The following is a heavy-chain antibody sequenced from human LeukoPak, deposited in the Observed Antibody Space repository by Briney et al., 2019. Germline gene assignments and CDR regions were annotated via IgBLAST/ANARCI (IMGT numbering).Heavy chain of an antibody. D-gene: IGHD6-13*01. J-gene: IGHJ3*02. CDR1: GFTLGSYW. V-gene: IGHV3-7*05. CDR3: AREEGAPIAAANI. Sequence: GGSLRLSCAASGFTLGSYWMSWVRQAPGKGLEWVANIKPDGSEKYYVDSVKGRFTISRDNAKNSLYLQMNSLRSDDTAVYYCAREEGAPIAAANIWGLGTKVTVSS. CDR2: IKPDGSEK.